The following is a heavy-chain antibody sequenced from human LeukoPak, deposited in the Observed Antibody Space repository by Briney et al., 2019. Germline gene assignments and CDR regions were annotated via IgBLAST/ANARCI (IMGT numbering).Heavy chain of an antibody. CDR2: SRNKANSYTT. D-gene: IGHD2-15*01. CDR1: GFTFSDHY. J-gene: IGHJ4*02. Sequence: PGGSLRLSCAVSGFTFSDHYMDWVRQAPGKGLEWVARSRNKANSYTTEYAASVRGRFTISRDDSQSSLHLQMNSLKTDDTAVYYCARVGRTSSFDSWGQGTLVTVSP. V-gene: IGHV3-72*01. CDR3: ARVGRTSSFDS.